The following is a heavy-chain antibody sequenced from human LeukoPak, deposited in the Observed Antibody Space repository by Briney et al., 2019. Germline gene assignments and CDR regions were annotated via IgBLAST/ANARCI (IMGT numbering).Heavy chain of an antibody. J-gene: IGHJ3*02. D-gene: IGHD3-22*01. Sequence: ASVKVSCKASGYTFTSYDINWVRQATGQGLEWMGWMNPNSGNTGYAQKFQGRVTMTRNTSISTAYMELSSLRSEDTAVYYCARDDYGYYDSSGYYLPAAFDIWGQGTMVTVSS. CDR1: GYTFTSYD. CDR3: ARDDYGYYDSSGYYLPAAFDI. CDR2: MNPNSGNT. V-gene: IGHV1-8*01.